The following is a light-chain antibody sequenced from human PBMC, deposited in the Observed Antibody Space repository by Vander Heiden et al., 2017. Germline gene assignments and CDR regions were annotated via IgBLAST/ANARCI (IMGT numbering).Light chain of an antibody. V-gene: IGKV1-39*01. J-gene: IGKJ2*02. CDR1: QSISTY. CDR2: GAS. CDR3: QQSYSNPRT. Sequence: DIQMTQSPSSLSASVGDRVTITCRASQSISTYLNWYQQIPGKAPRLLIFGASSLQGGVPSRFSGTGSGTFFTLTITSLQPEDFATCYCQQSYSNPRTFGQGTKLQIK.